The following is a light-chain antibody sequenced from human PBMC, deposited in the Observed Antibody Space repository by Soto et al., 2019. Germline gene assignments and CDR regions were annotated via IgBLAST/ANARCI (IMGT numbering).Light chain of an antibody. CDR3: QQLFDSPIT. CDR1: QVISTS. V-gene: IGKV1-9*01. J-gene: IGKJ5*01. CDR2: AAS. Sequence: DIQLTQSPSFLSPSIGESDTITCRASQVISTSLAWYQVKPGKAPKLLIYAASTLESGVPSRFSATVSGTEFSLTITSLQPEDFATYYCQQLFDSPITFGQGTLLEIK.